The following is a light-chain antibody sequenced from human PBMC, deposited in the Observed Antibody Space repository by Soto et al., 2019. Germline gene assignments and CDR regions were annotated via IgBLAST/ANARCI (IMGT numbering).Light chain of an antibody. J-gene: IGKJ2*01. CDR2: AAS. CDR1: QSISND. CDR3: QQSYSTPPYT. Sequence: DIQMTQSPSSLSASVGDRVTITCRASQSISNDLYWYQQKPGKAPKLLIYAASTLQGGVPSRFSGSGSGTAFTLTISSLQPEDFATYYCQQSYSTPPYTFGQGTRLEIK. V-gene: IGKV1-39*01.